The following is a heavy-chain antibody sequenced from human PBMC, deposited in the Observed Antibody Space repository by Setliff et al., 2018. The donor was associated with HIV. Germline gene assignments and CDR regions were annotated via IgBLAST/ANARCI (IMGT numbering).Heavy chain of an antibody. CDR3: ARTITTFGVIGRGGRMDV. V-gene: IGHV4-59*04. CDR1: GGSISSHY. Sequence: ETLSLTCTVSGGSISSHYGSWSRQPPGKGLAWIGSIYHSGSTYYNPSLKRRVTISLDTSKNQFSLELSSVTAADTALYYCARTITTFGVIGRGGRMDVWGKGTTVTVSS. J-gene: IGHJ6*04. CDR2: IYHSGST. D-gene: IGHD3-3*01.